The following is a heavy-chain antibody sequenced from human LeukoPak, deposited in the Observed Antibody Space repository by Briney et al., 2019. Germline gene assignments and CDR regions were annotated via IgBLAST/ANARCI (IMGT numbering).Heavy chain of an antibody. CDR2: IKPDGRDS. V-gene: IGHV3-7*01. D-gene: IGHD5-12*01. J-gene: IGHJ6*03. Sequence: GGSLRLSCAASGFTFSSCSMSWVRQAPGKGLEWVATIKPDGRDSYYVDSVKGRFTISRDNAKNSLYLQMNSLRAEDTAVYYCARWRTVATKYYYYYMDVWGKGTTVTVSS. CDR1: GFTFSSCS. CDR3: ARWRTVATKYYYYYMDV.